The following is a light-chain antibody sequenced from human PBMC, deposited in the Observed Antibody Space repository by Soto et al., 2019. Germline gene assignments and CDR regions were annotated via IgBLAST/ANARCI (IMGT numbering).Light chain of an antibody. Sequence: DIQMTQSPSSLSASVGDRVTITCRASQSVSHYLNWYQQKPGKAPKLLIFAASSLQSGVPSRFSGSRSGPDFTLTISSLQPEDFATYYCQQSYSSPPTFGQGTKVDNK. CDR2: AAS. J-gene: IGKJ1*01. CDR3: QQSYSSPPT. V-gene: IGKV1-39*01. CDR1: QSVSHY.